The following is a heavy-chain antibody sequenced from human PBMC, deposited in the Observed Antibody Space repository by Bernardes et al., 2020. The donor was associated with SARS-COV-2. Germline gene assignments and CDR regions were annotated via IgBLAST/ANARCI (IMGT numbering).Heavy chain of an antibody. D-gene: IGHD6-13*01. CDR2: ISSSSSYI. J-gene: IGHJ4*02. V-gene: IGHV3-21*01. Sequence: GGSLRLSCAASGFTFSSYSLNWVRQAPGKGLEWVSSISSSSSYIYYADSVKGRFTISRDNAKNSLYLQMNSLRAEDTAVYYCAVQEAAGTSDYWGQGTVVTVSS. CDR1: GFTFSSYS. CDR3: AVQEAAGTSDY.